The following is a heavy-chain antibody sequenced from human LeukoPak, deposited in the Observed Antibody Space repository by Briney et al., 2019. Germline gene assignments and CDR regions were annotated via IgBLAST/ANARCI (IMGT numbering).Heavy chain of an antibody. CDR3: AKARDCGGDCYTFYFDY. V-gene: IGHV3-23*01. D-gene: IGHD2-21*02. J-gene: IGHJ4*02. CDR1: GFTFSSYA. Sequence: GGSLRLSCAASGFTFSSYAMSWVRQAPGKGLEWVSAISGSGGSTYYADSVKGRFTISRDNSKNTLYLQMNSLRAEDTAIYYCAKARDCGGDCYTFYFDYWGQGTLVTVSS. CDR2: ISGSGGST.